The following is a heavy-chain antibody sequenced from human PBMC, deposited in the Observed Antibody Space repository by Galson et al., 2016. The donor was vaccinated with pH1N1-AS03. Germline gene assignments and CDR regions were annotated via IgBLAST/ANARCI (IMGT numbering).Heavy chain of an antibody. V-gene: IGHV3-74*01. D-gene: IGHD1-26*01. CDR1: GFPFSTYW. CDR3: VRDRELVR. CDR2: INPDASSI. J-gene: IGHJ5*02. Sequence: SLRLSCAASGFPFSTYWMHWVRHAPGKGLEWVSRINPDASSINYAESVKGRFTISRDNAKNTVYLQINSLRAEDTAVYYCVRDRELVRWGQGTLVTVSS.